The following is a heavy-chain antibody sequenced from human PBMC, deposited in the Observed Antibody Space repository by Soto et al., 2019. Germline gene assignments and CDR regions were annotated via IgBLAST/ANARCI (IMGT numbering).Heavy chain of an antibody. CDR1: GGSVSSGSYY. V-gene: IGHV4-61*01. Sequence: SETLSLTCTVSGGSVSSGSYYWSWIRQPPGKGLEWIGYIYYSGSTDYNPSLKSRVTISVDTSKNQFSLKLSSVTAADTAVYYCASGSYSFFDYWGQGTLVTVSS. CDR3: ASGSYSFFDY. CDR2: IYYSGST. J-gene: IGHJ4*02. D-gene: IGHD1-26*01.